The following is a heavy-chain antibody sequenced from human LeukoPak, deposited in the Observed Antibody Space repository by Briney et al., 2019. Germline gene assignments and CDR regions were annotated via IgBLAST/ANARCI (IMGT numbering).Heavy chain of an antibody. Sequence: QAGGSLRLSCAASGFTFSSYAMSWVRQAPGKGLEWVSAISGSGGSTYYADSVKGRFTISRDNSKNTLYLQMNSLRAEDTAVYYCAKGGYCTNGVCLNHYYYYMDVWGKGTTVTVSS. CDR1: GFTFSSYA. CDR3: AKGGYCTNGVCLNHYYYYMDV. J-gene: IGHJ6*03. V-gene: IGHV3-23*01. D-gene: IGHD2-8*01. CDR2: ISGSGGST.